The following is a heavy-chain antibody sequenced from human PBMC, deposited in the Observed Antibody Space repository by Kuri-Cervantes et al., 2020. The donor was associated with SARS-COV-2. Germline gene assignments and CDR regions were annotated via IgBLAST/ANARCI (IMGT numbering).Heavy chain of an antibody. Sequence: GESLKISCAASGFTFDDYAMHWVRQAPGKGLEWVSLISWDGGSTYYADSVKGRFTISRDNSKNSLYLQMNSLRAEDTALYYCAKGVDILTGYYPGELYYMDVWGKGTTVTVSS. V-gene: IGHV3-43D*04. CDR3: AKGVDILTGYYPGELYYMDV. J-gene: IGHJ6*03. CDR1: GFTFDDYA. CDR2: ISWDGGST. D-gene: IGHD3-9*01.